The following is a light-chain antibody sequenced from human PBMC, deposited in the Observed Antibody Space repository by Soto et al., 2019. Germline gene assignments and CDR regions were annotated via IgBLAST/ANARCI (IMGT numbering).Light chain of an antibody. CDR1: QTISSY. J-gene: IGKJ2*01. CDR3: QQSYSTPYT. CDR2: AAS. V-gene: IGKV1-39*01. Sequence: DIQMTQSPSSLSASVGDRVTITCRASQTISSYLNWYQQKPGKAPKLLIYAASSLQSGVPSRFSGSGSGTEFTLTISRLQPEEFDTFYCQQSYSTPYTFGQGTKLAIK.